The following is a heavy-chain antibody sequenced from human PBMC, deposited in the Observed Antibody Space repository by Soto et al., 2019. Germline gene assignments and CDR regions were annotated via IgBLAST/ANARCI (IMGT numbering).Heavy chain of an antibody. D-gene: IGHD5-12*01. CDR2: IYYSGST. CDR3: ARATTLGAIDY. CDR1: GGSISSSSYY. Sequence: SETLSLTCTVSGGSISSSSYYWGWIRQPPGKGLEWIGSIYYSGSTYYNPSLKSRVTISVDTSKNQFSLKLSSVTAADTAVYYCARATTLGAIDYWGQGTLVTVSS. V-gene: IGHV4-39*01. J-gene: IGHJ4*02.